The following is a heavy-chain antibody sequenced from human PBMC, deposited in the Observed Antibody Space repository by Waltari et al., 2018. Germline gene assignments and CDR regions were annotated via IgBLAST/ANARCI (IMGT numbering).Heavy chain of an antibody. CDR2: INHSGST. J-gene: IGHJ5*02. V-gene: IGHV4-34*01. Sequence: QVQLQQWGAGLLKPSETLSLTCAVYGGSFSGYYWRWIRQPPGKGLEWIGEINHSGSTNYNPSLKSRVTISVDTSKNQFSLKLSSVTAADTAVYYCARRPDYDFWSGYYNPALAFDPWGQGTLVTVSS. CDR3: ARRPDYDFWSGYYNPALAFDP. CDR1: GGSFSGYY. D-gene: IGHD3-3*01.